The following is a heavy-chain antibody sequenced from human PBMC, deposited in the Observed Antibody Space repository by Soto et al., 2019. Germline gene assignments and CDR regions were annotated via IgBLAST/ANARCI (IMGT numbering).Heavy chain of an antibody. Sequence: EVQLLESGGGLVQPGGSLRLSCAASGFTFSSYAMSWVRQAPGKGLEWVSAISGSGGSTYYADSVKGRFTISRDNSKNTLYLQMNSLRAEDTAVYYCAKWPRGVVVPAYWYFDLWGRGTLVTVSS. CDR2: ISGSGGST. CDR1: GFTFSSYA. CDR3: AKWPRGVVVPAYWYFDL. J-gene: IGHJ2*01. D-gene: IGHD3-22*01. V-gene: IGHV3-23*01.